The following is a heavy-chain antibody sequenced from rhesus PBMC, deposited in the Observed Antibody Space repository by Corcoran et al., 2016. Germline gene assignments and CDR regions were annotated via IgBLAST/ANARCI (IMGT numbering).Heavy chain of an antibody. CDR1: RGSISSSNW. D-gene: IGHD3-28*01. J-gene: IGHJ4*01. V-gene: IGHV4-93*02. CDR2: IYGSGGST. CDR3: ARSWGKGGMLVFYLFDD. Sequence: QVQLQESGPAVVKPSETLSLTCAVSRGSISSSNWWSWIRQSPGKGLEWIGGIYGSGGSTEYNPSLKSRVTSSIDTTKNQCSLKLSSVNAGDTAVYYCARSWGKGGMLVFYLFDDWGQGVLVTVSS.